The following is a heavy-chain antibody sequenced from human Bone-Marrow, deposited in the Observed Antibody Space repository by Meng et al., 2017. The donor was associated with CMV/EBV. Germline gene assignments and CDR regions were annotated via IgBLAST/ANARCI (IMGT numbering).Heavy chain of an antibody. Sequence: LRLSCTVSGGSISSGDYYWSWIRQPPGKGLEWIGYIYYSGSTYYNPSLKSRVTISVDTSKNQFSLKLSSVNAADTAVYYCARVSDAIFGAFDYWGQGTLVTVSS. CDR2: IYYSGST. CDR3: ARVSDAIFGAFDY. V-gene: IGHV4-30-4*08. D-gene: IGHD3-3*01. CDR1: GGSISSGDYY. J-gene: IGHJ4*02.